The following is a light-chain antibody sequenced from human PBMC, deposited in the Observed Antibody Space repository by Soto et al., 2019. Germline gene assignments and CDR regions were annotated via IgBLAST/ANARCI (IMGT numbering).Light chain of an antibody. Sequence: DIQMTHSPSTLSASVGDRVTITCRASQSINNLLAWYQQKPGKAPKLLIYKASSLESGVPSRFSGNGSGTEFTLTISSLQPDDFATYYCQQYSSYSPFGGGTKVEIK. J-gene: IGKJ4*02. CDR1: QSINNL. CDR3: QQYSSYSP. CDR2: KAS. V-gene: IGKV1-5*03.